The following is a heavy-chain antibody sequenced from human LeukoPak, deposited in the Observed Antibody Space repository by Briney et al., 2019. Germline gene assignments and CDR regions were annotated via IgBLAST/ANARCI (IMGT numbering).Heavy chain of an antibody. D-gene: IGHD5-18*01. Sequence: GGSLRLSCAASGFTFSSYAMHWVRQAPGKGLEYVSAISSNGGSKYYANSVKGRFTISRDNSKNKLYLQMGSLRAEDMAVYYCARVGYSYGYDGAFDIWGQGTMVTVSS. J-gene: IGHJ3*02. V-gene: IGHV3-64*01. CDR2: ISSNGGSK. CDR1: GFTFSSYA. CDR3: ARVGYSYGYDGAFDI.